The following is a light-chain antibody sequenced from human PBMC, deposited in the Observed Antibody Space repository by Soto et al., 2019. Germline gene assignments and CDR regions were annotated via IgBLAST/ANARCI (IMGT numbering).Light chain of an antibody. V-gene: IGLV2-14*01. CDR2: DVS. CDR3: NSYTSTSPYV. CDR1: SSDVGGYNY. Sequence: QSALTQPASVSGSPGQSITISCTGTSSDVGGYNYVSWYQQHPGKAPKLMIYDVSNRPSGVSNRFSGSKSGNTASLTISGLQAEDEYYYNCNSYTSTSPYVFGTGTKVTVL. J-gene: IGLJ1*01.